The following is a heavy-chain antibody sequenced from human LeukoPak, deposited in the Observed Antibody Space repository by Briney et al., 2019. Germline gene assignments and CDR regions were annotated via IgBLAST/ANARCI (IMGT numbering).Heavy chain of an antibody. CDR1: GFTFSNYA. J-gene: IGHJ4*02. CDR3: ARASGGYTYGYAVDY. V-gene: IGHV3-30-3*01. Sequence: GGSLRLSCAASGFTFSNYAMHWVRQAPGKGLEWVAVISYDESNEYYTDSVKGRFTISRDNSKNTLYLQMNSLRAEDTAVFFCARASGGYTYGYAVDYWGQGTLVTVSS. D-gene: IGHD5-18*01. CDR2: ISYDESNE.